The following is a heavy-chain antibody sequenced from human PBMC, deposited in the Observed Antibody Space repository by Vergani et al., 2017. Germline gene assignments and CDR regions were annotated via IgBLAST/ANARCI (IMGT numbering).Heavy chain of an antibody. Sequence: QVQLVQSGAEVKKPGSSVKVSCKASGGTFSSYTISWVRQAPGQGLEWMGRIIPILGIANYAQKFQGRVTITADKSTSTAYMELSSLRSEDTAVYYCARGRHEPGVVRLNWFDPWGQGTLVTVSS. CDR3: ARGRHEPGVVRLNWFDP. V-gene: IGHV1-69*02. CDR2: IIPILGIA. CDR1: GGTFSSYT. J-gene: IGHJ5*02. D-gene: IGHD1-14*01.